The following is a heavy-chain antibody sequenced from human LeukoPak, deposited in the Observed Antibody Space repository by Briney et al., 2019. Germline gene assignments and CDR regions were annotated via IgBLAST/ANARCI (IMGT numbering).Heavy chain of an antibody. CDR2: INHSGST. D-gene: IGHD2-2*01. CDR1: GGSLSGYY. J-gene: IGHJ5*02. Sequence: SETLSLTCAVYGGSLSGYYWSWIRQPPGKGLEWIGEINHSGSTNYNPSLKSRVTISVDTSKNQFSLKLSSVTAADTAVYSCARGPSSVRDQLPSYNWFDPWGQGTLVTVSS. V-gene: IGHV4-34*01. CDR3: ARGPSSVRDQLPSYNWFDP.